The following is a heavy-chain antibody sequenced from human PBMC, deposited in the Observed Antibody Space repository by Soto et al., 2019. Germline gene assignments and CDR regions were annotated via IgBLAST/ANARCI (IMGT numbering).Heavy chain of an antibody. CDR2: ISGSGGTT. Sequence: PGWSLRLSCVSSVFTFSSYAMSWVRQAPGKGLEWVSAISGSGGTTYYADSVRDRFSISRDNSKNTLYLQMNSLRAEDTAVYYCAKAPRWTGTSRYWGQGTLVTVSS. D-gene: IGHD1-7*01. CDR3: AKAPRWTGTSRY. V-gene: IGHV3-23*01. J-gene: IGHJ4*02. CDR1: VFTFSSYA.